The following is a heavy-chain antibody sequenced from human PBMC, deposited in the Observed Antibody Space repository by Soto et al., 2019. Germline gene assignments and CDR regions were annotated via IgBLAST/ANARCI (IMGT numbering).Heavy chain of an antibody. V-gene: IGHV3-30*03. CDR2: ISYDGSNK. CDR1: GFTFSSYG. CDR3: ARAVIGRLASSYYFDY. D-gene: IGHD3-16*02. J-gene: IGHJ4*02. Sequence: GGSLRLSCAASGFTFSSYGMHWVRQAPGKGLEWVAVISYDGSNKYYADSVKGRFTISRDNSKNTLYLQMNSLRSEDTAVYYCARAVIGRLASSYYFDYWGQGTLVTVSS.